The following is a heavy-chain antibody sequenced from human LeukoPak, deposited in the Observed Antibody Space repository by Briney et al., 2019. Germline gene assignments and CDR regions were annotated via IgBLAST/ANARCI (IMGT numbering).Heavy chain of an antibody. Sequence: GGSLRLSCAASGFTFSNYAMHWVRQSPGKGLEWMSVISYDGRNKYFADSVKGRFTLSRDNYKNTLYLEMNSLRVEDTAVYYCAKDLMRDRWFGESWGQGTLVTVSS. CDR3: AKDLMRDRWFGES. J-gene: IGHJ5*02. V-gene: IGHV3-30*04. D-gene: IGHD3-10*01. CDR1: GFTFSNYA. CDR2: ISYDGRNK.